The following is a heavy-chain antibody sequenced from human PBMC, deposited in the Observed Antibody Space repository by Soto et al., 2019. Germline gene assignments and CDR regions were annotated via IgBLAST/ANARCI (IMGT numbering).Heavy chain of an antibody. CDR2: IYYSGST. Sequence: SETLSLTCTVSNGSISSSSYYWGWIRQPPGKGLEWIGIIYYSGSTYYNPSLKSRVTLSVNTSKNQFSLKLSSVTAADTAVYYCAKRGYSSAYLPFDEWGQGTLVTVSS. CDR3: AKRGYSSAYLPFDE. J-gene: IGHJ4*02. V-gene: IGHV4-39*01. CDR1: NGSISSSSYY. D-gene: IGHD5-18*01.